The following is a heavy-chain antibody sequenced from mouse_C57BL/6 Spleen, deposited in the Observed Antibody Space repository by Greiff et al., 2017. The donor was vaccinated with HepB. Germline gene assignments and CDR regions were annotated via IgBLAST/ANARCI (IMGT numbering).Heavy chain of an antibody. CDR1: GFTFSSYT. D-gene: IGHD2-3*01. Sequence: EVQVVESGGGLVKPGGSLKLSCAASGFTFSSYTMSWVRQTPEKRLEWVATISGGGGNTYYPDSVKGRFTISRDNAKNTLYLQMSSLRSEDTALYYCARHGPDGPSWFAYWGQGTLVTVSA. CDR2: ISGGGGNT. CDR3: ARHGPDGPSWFAY. V-gene: IGHV5-9*01. J-gene: IGHJ3*01.